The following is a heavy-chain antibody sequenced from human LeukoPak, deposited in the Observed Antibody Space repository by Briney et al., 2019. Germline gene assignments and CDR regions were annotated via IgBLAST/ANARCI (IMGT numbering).Heavy chain of an antibody. CDR2: INPSGGSI. CDR3: ARGDKYSYGPGD. D-gene: IGHD5-18*01. J-gene: IGHJ4*02. V-gene: IGHV1-46*01. CDR1: GYTFTSNY. Sequence: ASVKVSCKASGYTFTSNYMHWVRQAPGQGLEWMGMINPSGGSISYAQKFQDRVTVTRDTSTSTVYMEMNSLGHDDTAVYYCARGDKYSYGPGDWGQGTLVTVSP.